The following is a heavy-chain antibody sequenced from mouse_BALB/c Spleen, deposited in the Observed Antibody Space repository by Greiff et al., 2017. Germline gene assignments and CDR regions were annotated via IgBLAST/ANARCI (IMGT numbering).Heavy chain of an antibody. CDR1: GYTFTNYW. J-gene: IGHJ4*01. V-gene: IGHV1-63*02. D-gene: IGHD1-1*01. CDR3: ARPLYGSAMDY. Sequence: VKLMESGAELVRPGTSVKISCKASGYTFTNYWLGWVKQRPGHGLEWIGDIYPGGGYTNYNEKFKGKATLTADTSSSTAYMQLSSLTSEDSAVYFCARPLYGSAMDYWGQGTSVTVSS. CDR2: IYPGGGYT.